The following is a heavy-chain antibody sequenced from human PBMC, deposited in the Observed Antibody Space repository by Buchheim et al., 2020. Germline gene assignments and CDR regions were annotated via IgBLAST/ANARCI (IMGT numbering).Heavy chain of an antibody. Sequence: QVTLKESGPALVKPTQTLTLTCTFSGFSLSTSGVRVNWTRQRPGKALEWLARIGWDDDNFYASSLKTRLTISKDTSQDQVVLRMTNMDPVDTATYFCARSGYGQNYFDYWGQGTL. CDR1: GFSLSTSGVR. CDR2: IGWDDDN. D-gene: IGHD3-10*01. CDR3: ARSGYGQNYFDY. V-gene: IGHV2-70*04. J-gene: IGHJ4*02.